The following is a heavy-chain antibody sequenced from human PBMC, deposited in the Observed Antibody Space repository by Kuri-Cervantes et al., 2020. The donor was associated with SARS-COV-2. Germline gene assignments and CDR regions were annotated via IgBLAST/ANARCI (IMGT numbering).Heavy chain of an antibody. V-gene: IGHV1-8*03. CDR3: AQAYIVVVIATTYNWFDP. J-gene: IGHJ5*02. D-gene: IGHD2-21*01. CDR2: MNPNSANT. Sequence: ASVKVSCKASGYTFTSYDINWVRQATGQGLEWMGWMNPNSANTGYAQKFQGRVTITRNTSISTAYMELSSLRSEDTAVYYCAQAYIVVVIATTYNWFDPWGQGSLVTVSS. CDR1: GYTFTSYD.